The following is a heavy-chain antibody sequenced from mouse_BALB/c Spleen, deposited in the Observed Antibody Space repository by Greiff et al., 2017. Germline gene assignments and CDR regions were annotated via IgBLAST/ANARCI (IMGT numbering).Heavy chain of an antibody. D-gene: IGHD4-1*01. CDR2: INPYNDGT. CDR1: GYTFTSYV. Sequence: VQLQQSGPELVKPGASVKMSCKASGYTFTSYVMHWVKQKPGQGLEWIGYINPYNDGTKYNEKFKGKATLTSDKSSSTAYMELSSLTSEDSAVYYCAREGVPGTGAMDYWGQGTSVTVSS. J-gene: IGHJ4*01. CDR3: AREGVPGTGAMDY. V-gene: IGHV1-14*01.